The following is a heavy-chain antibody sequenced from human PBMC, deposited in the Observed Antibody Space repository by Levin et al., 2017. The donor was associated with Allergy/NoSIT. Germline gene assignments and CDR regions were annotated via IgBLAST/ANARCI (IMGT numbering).Heavy chain of an antibody. CDR3: AREGYYYDSSGYPNWFDP. Sequence: PGGSLRLSCAASGFTFSSYWMSWVRQAPGKGLEWVANIKQDGSEKYYVDSVKGRFTISRDNAKNSLYLQMNSLRAEDTAVYYCAREGYYYDSSGYPNWFDPWGQGTLVTVSS. CDR1: GFTFSSYW. CDR2: IKQDGSEK. V-gene: IGHV3-7*01. J-gene: IGHJ5*02. D-gene: IGHD3-22*01.